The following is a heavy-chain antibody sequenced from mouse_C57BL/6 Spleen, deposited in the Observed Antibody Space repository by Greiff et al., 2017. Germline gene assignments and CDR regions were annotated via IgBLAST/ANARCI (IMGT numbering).Heavy chain of an antibody. D-gene: IGHD4-1*01. CDR2: INPNNGGT. V-gene: IGHV1-26*01. Sequence: EVQLQQSGPELVKPGASVKISCKASGYTFTDYYMNWVKQSHGKSLEWIGDINPNNGGTSYNQKFKGKATLTVDKSSSKAYMELRSLTSEDSAVYYCARCSANWDGGFAYWCQGTLVTVSA. CDR3: ARCSANWDGGFAY. J-gene: IGHJ3*01. CDR1: GYTFTDYY.